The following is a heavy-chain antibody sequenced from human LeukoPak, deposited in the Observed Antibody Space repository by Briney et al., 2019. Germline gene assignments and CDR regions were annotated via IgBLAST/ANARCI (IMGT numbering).Heavy chain of an antibody. CDR2: INPNSGGT. CDR3: ARVYNWNDDPSRSLDY. J-gene: IGHJ4*02. Sequence: RASVKVSCKASGGTFSSYAISWVRQAPGQGLEWMGWINPNSGGTNYAQKFQGRVTMTRDTSISTAYMELSRLRSDDTAVYYCARVYNWNDDPSRSLDYWGQGTLVTVSS. V-gene: IGHV1-2*02. D-gene: IGHD1-20*01. CDR1: GGTFSSYA.